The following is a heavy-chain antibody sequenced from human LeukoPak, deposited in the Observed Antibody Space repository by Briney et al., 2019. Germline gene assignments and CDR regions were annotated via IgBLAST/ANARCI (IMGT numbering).Heavy chain of an antibody. CDR2: ISYDGSNK. V-gene: IGHV3-30*13. Sequence: GGSLRLSCAASGFAFNNYGMHWVRQAPGKGLECVALISYDGSNKNYADSVKGRFTVSRDNFNNRLCLQMNSLRPEDTALYYCARGAKTDGYNYDYFDFWGQGTLVTVSS. CDR3: ARGAKTDGYNYDYFDF. CDR1: GFAFNNYG. D-gene: IGHD5-24*01. J-gene: IGHJ4*02.